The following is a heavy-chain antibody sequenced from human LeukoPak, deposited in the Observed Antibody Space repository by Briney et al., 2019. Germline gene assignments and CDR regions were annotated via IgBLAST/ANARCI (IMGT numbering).Heavy chain of an antibody. V-gene: IGHV3-21*01. CDR2: ISSSSSYI. D-gene: IGHD3-16*02. Sequence: GGSLRLSCAASGFTFSSYAMSWVRQAPGKGLEWVPSISSSSSYIYYADSVKGRFSISRDNAKNSLYLQMNSLRAEDTAVYYCARAPQVLDDYVWGSYRLGKYYFDYWGQGTLVTVSS. J-gene: IGHJ4*02. CDR1: GFTFSSYA. CDR3: ARAPQVLDDYVWGSYRLGKYYFDY.